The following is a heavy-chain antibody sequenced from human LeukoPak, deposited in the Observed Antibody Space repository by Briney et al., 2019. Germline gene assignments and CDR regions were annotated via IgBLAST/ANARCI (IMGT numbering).Heavy chain of an antibody. D-gene: IGHD5-18*01. Sequence: GGSLRLSCAASGFTFSSYWMSWVRQAPGKGLEWVANIKQDGSEKDYVDSVKGRFTISRDNAKNSLYLQMNSLRAEDTAVYYCVPLNTAMVKYPFDYWGQGTLVTVSS. CDR3: VPLNTAMVKYPFDY. CDR1: GFTFSSYW. CDR2: IKQDGSEK. J-gene: IGHJ4*02. V-gene: IGHV3-7*01.